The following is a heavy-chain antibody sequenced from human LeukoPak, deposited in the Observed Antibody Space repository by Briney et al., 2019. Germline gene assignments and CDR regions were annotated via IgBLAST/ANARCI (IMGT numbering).Heavy chain of an antibody. D-gene: IGHD2-21*02. Sequence: GGSLRLSCAASGFTVSSNYMSWVRQAPGKGLEWVSVIYSGGSTYYADSVKGRFTISRDNSKNTLYLQMNSLRAEDTAVYYCARDAPCGGDCYFDYWGQGTLVTVSS. CDR3: ARDAPCGGDCYFDY. CDR2: IYSGGST. J-gene: IGHJ4*02. CDR1: GFTVSSNY. V-gene: IGHV3-53*01.